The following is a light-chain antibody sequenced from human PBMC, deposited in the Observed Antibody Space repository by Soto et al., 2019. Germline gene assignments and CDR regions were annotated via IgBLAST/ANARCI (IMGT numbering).Light chain of an antibody. CDR2: EVS. CDR1: SSDVGGYNY. Sequence: QSALTKPASVSGSPGQSITISCTGTSSDVGGYNYVSWYQQHPGKAPKLMIYEVSNRPSGVSNRFSGSKSGNTASLTISGLQAEDEADYYCSSYTSRAGVYVFGTGTKLTVL. CDR3: SSYTSRAGVYV. V-gene: IGLV2-14*01. J-gene: IGLJ1*01.